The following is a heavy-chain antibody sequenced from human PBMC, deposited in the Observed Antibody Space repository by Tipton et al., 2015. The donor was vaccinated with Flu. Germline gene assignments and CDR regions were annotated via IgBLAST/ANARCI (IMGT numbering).Heavy chain of an antibody. CDR1: GYSISSDYY. J-gene: IGHJ5*02. D-gene: IGHD3-22*01. CDR2: IYYSGST. Sequence: TLSLTCTVSGYSISSDYYWGWIRQPPGKGLEWVGYIYYSGSTNYNPSLKSRVTISVDTSKNQSSLKLTSVTAADTAVYFCAKEDFDSREYYPNWFDPWGQGTLVTVSP. V-gene: IGHV4-61*01. CDR3: AKEDFDSREYYPNWFDP.